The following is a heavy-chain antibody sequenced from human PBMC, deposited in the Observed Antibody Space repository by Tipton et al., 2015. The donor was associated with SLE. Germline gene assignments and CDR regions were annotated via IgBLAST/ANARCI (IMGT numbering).Heavy chain of an antibody. CDR2: IRNGGGKSDGKT. V-gene: IGHV3-23*01. J-gene: IGHJ3*02. CDR1: GFSFSTYG. CDR3: AKGKRTIYDHDAFDM. Sequence: SLRLSCSPSGFSFSTYGMAWVRQSPGKGLEWVSTIRNGGGKSDGKTYYAESVRVRFTISRDTSKNRIYLQMDNLRAEDTALYYCAKGKRTIYDHDAFDMWGQGTVVTVSS. D-gene: IGHD3-3*01.